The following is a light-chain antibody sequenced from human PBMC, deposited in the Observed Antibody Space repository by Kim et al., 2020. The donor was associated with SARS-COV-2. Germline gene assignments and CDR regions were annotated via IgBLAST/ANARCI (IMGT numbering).Light chain of an antibody. J-gene: IGKJ3*01. Sequence: DIQMTQSPSSLSASVGDRVTITCWTTQSISSHLNWYQQKPGRAPKHLISAASTLQGGVPSRFSGSVSETGFTLTISSLQPEDFATYFRVLSYITPFTFGPGTKVDI. V-gene: IGKV1-39*01. CDR2: AAS. CDR3: VLSYITPFT. CDR1: QSISSH.